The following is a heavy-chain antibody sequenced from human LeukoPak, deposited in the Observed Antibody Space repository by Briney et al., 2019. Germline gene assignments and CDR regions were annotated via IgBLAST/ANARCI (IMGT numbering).Heavy chain of an antibody. Sequence: RTGGSLRLSCAASGFTFSSYSMNWVRQAPGKGLEWVSYISSSSSTIYYADSVKGRFTISRDNAKNSLYLQMNSLRVEDTAVYYCARNLFDSNGLNWFDPWGQGTLVTVSS. CDR2: ISSSSSTI. D-gene: IGHD3-22*01. CDR3: ARNLFDSNGLNWFDP. J-gene: IGHJ5*02. V-gene: IGHV3-48*04. CDR1: GFTFSSYS.